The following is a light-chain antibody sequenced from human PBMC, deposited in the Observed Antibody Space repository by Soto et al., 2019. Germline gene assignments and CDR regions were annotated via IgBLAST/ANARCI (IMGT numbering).Light chain of an antibody. CDR1: SSDVGGYNY. Sequence: QSALTQPPSASGSPGQSVTISCTGTSSDVGGYNYVSWYQQYPGRAPQLMIYEVTKRPSGVPDRFSGSNSGHTASLTVSGLQAEDEDDYDCSSYAAGNNFYFVFGGGTKLTVL. J-gene: IGLJ3*02. CDR3: SSYAAGNNFYFV. CDR2: EVT. V-gene: IGLV2-8*01.